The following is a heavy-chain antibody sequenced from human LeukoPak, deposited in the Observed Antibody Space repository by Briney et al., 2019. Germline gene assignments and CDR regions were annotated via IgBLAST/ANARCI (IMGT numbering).Heavy chain of an antibody. J-gene: IGHJ6*02. D-gene: IGHD2-2*01. CDR2: VYSGGST. V-gene: IGHV3-53*01. CDR1: GFTVSSNY. CDR3: ASTAGIVVVPAAMPWYYYGMDV. Sequence: GGSLRLSCAASGFTVSSNYRSWVRQAPGKGLEWVSVVYSGGSTYYADSVKGRFTISRDNSKNTLYLQMNSLRAEDTAVYYCASTAGIVVVPAAMPWYYYGMDVWGQGTTVTVSS.